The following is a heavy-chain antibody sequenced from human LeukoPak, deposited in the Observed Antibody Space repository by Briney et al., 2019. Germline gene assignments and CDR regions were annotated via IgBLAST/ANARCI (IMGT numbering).Heavy chain of an antibody. CDR3: ARDSSGYVDY. CDR1: GFTFSSYA. V-gene: IGHV3-64*01. J-gene: IGHJ4*02. Sequence: GGSLRLSCAASGFTFSSYAMHWVRQAPGKGLEYVSAISSNGGSTYYANSVKGRFTVSRDNSKNTLYLQMGSLRAEDMAVYYCARDSSGYVDYWGQGTLVTVSS. CDR2: ISSNGGST. D-gene: IGHD1-26*01.